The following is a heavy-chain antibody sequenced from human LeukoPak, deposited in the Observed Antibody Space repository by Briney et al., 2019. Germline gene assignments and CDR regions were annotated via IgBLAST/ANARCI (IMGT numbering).Heavy chain of an antibody. CDR1: GFTFSSYS. V-gene: IGHV3-21*01. CDR2: ISSSSSYI. CDR3: AIEDIVVVPAAKGS. J-gene: IGHJ4*02. D-gene: IGHD2-2*01. Sequence: PGGSLRLSCAASGFTFSSYSMNWARQAPGKGLEWVSSISSSSSYIYYADSVKGRFTISRDNAKNSLYLQMNSLRAEDTAVYYCAIEDIVVVPAAKGSWGQGTLVTASS.